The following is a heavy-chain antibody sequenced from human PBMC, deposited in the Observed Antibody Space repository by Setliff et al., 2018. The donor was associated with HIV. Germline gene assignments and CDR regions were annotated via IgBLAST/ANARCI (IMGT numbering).Heavy chain of an antibody. CDR3: ARATSPRPMVRGGWFDP. D-gene: IGHD3-10*01. CDR1: GGSFSAYY. Sequence: PSETLSLTCAVYGGSFSAYYWGWIRQPPGKGLEWIGNIYYTGNTHYNPSLQSRVTISVDTSKNQFSLKVTSVTAADTALYYCARATSPRPMVRGGWFDPWGQGTLVTVSS. CDR2: IYYTGNT. V-gene: IGHV4-34*01. J-gene: IGHJ5*02.